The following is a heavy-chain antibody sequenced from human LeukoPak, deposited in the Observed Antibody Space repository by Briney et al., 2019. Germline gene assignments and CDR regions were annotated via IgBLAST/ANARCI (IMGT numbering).Heavy chain of an antibody. J-gene: IGHJ4*02. V-gene: IGHV1-2*02. D-gene: IGHD2-15*01. CDR1: GYTFTGYY. Sequence: GASVKVSCKASGYTFTGYYMHWVRQAPGQGLEWMGWINPNSGGTNYAQKFQGRVTMTRDTSISTAYMELSRLRSDDTAVYYCARGRTYCSGGSCHLGWGQGTLVTVSS. CDR3: ARGRTYCSGGSCHLG. CDR2: INPNSGGT.